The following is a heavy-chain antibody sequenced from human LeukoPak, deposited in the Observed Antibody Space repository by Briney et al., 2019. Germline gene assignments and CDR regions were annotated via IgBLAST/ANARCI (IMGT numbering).Heavy chain of an antibody. CDR2: IYYSGST. CDR3: AREVRENYGDSYFDY. CDR1: GGSISSGDYY. D-gene: IGHD4-17*01. J-gene: IGHJ4*02. V-gene: IGHV4-30-4*08. Sequence: SETLSLTCTVSGGSISSGDYYWSWIRQPPGKGLEWIGYIYYSGSTYYNPSLKSRVTISVDTSKNQFSLKLSSVTAADTAVYYCAREVRENYGDSYFDYWGQGTLVTVSS.